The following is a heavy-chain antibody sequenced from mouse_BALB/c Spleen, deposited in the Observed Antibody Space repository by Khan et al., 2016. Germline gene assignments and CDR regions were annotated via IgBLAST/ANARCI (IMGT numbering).Heavy chain of an antibody. J-gene: IGHJ3*01. Sequence: QIQLVQSGPELKKPEETVKISCKASGYTFTNYGMNWVKQAPGKGLKWMGWINTYIGEPTYADDFKGRFAFSLETSASTAYLQINNLKKDDTATYFCASVGDYGGFTYWGQGTLVTVSA. CDR2: INTYIGEP. CDR3: ASVGDYGGFTY. CDR1: GYTFTNYG. D-gene: IGHD2-13*01. V-gene: IGHV9-3-1*01.